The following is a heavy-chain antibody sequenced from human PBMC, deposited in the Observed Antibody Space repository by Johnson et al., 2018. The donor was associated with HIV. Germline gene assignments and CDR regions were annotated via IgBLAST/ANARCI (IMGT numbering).Heavy chain of an antibody. J-gene: IGHJ3*02. CDR1: GFTFSSYW. CDR2: IKQDGSEK. V-gene: IGHV3-7*05. D-gene: IGHD6-6*01. Sequence: VQLVESGGGVVQPGGSLRLSCAASGFTFSSYWMSWVRQAPGKGLEWVANIKQDGSEKYYVDSVKGRFTISRDNAKNSLYLQMNSLRAEDTAVYYCANFRYSSSPDAFDIWGQGTMVTVSS. CDR3: ANFRYSSSPDAFDI.